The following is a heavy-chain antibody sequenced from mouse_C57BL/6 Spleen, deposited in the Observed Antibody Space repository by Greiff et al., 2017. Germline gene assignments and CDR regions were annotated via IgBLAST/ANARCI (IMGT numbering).Heavy chain of an antibody. CDR2: INPGSGGT. V-gene: IGHV1-54*01. CDR1: GYAFTNYL. J-gene: IGHJ2*01. CDR3: AKGAGKDYFDY. Sequence: QVQLKESGAELVRPGTSVKVSCKASGYAFTNYLIEWVKQRPGQGLEWIGVINPGSGGTNYNEKFKGKATLTADKSSSTAYMQLSSLTSEDSAVYFCAKGAGKDYFDYWGQGTTLTVSS. D-gene: IGHD3-3*01.